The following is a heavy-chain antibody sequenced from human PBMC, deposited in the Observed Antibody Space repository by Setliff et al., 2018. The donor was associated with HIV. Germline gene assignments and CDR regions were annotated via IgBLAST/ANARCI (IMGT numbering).Heavy chain of an antibody. CDR2: ISAYNGNT. Sequence: GASVKVSCKASGYTFTSYGISLVRQAPGQGLEWMGWISAYNGNTNYAQKLQGRVTITTDESTSTAYMELSSLRSEDTAVYYCARDAAAPAAIEGAFDIWGQGTMVTVSS. CDR3: ARDAAAPAAIEGAFDI. J-gene: IGHJ3*02. CDR1: GYTFTSYG. D-gene: IGHD2-2*02. V-gene: IGHV1-18*01.